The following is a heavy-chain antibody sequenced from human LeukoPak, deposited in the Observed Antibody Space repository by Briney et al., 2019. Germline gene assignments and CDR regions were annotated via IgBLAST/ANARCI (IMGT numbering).Heavy chain of an antibody. D-gene: IGHD3-3*01. CDR2: IYYSGST. V-gene: IGHV4-61*01. J-gene: IGHJ4*02. CDR3: ARDFAPYYFDY. Sequence: KASETLSLTCTVSGGSVSSGSFYWTWIRQPPGKGLGWIGYIYYSGSTNYNPSLESRVTISVDTSKDQFSLKLNSVTAADTAVYYCARDFAPYYFDYWGQGTLVTVSS. CDR1: GGSVSSGSFY.